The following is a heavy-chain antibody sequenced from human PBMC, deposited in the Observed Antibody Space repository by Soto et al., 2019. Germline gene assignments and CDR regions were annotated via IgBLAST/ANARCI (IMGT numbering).Heavy chain of an antibody. D-gene: IGHD2-15*01. V-gene: IGHV4-39*01. Sequence: SETLSLTCNVSGDSITTSGYYWAWIRQPPGKGLEWIGSIYSSGRTYYNPSLNSRVTISLDTAKNQIYLKLNSVTAADPAVHYCVRHAPAHTPYSPSAIALWGSRSTVNAAS. J-gene: IGHJ6*01. CDR2: IYSSGRT. CDR3: VRHAPAHTPYSPSAIAL. CDR1: GDSITTSGYY.